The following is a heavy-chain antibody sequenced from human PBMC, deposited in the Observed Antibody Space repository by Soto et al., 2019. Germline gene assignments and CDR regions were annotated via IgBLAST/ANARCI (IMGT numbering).Heavy chain of an antibody. Sequence: SFKFPCKPSGGAFDAHAYNCVRQASGQGLEWVGGISPIFGTSNYAQKVQGRVTITADESTRTAYLELSTLRSEHPAVYSSARDLAFRDGNIPPFDYWGQGTLVPVSS. D-gene: IGHD2-21*01. J-gene: IGHJ4*02. CDR1: GGAFDAHA. CDR2: ISPIFGTS. CDR3: ARDLAFRDGNIPPFDY. V-gene: IGHV1-69*13.